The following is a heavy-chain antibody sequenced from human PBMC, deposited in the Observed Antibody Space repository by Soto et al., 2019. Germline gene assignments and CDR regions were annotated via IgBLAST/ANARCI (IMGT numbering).Heavy chain of an antibody. CDR2: ISWNSGSI. J-gene: IGHJ4*02. CDR3: AKDFGLGLRFMDATFDY. Sequence: GGSLRLSCAASGFTFDDYAMHWVRQAPGKGLEWVSGISWNSGSIGYADSVKGRFTISRDNAKNSLYLQMNSLRAEDTALYYCAKDFGLGLRFMDATFDYWGQGTLVTVSS. V-gene: IGHV3-9*01. D-gene: IGHD3-3*01. CDR1: GFTFDDYA.